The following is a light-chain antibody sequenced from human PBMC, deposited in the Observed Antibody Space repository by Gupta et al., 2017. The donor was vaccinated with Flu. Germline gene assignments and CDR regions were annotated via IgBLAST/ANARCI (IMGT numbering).Light chain of an antibody. J-gene: IGKJ4*01. V-gene: IGKV1-12*01. Sequence: PSYVSASVGDRVTITWRARQVISKWLDWYQQKPGKAPKLLIYGASKGQSGVPSRFSGSGSGTDFTLTISSRQPEDFANYYCQQANSFPNTFGGGTKVDI. CDR3: QQANSFPNT. CDR2: GAS. CDR1: QVISKW.